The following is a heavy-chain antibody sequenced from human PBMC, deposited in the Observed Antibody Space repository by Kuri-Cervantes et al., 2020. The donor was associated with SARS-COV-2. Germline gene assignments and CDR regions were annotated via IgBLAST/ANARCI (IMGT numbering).Heavy chain of an antibody. CDR3: ARTPPSYCSGGSCYGWFDP. CDR1: GGTFSSYA. V-gene: IGHV1-69*13. Sequence: SVKVSCKASGGTFSSYAISWVRQAPGQGLGWMGGIIPIFGTANYAQKFQGRVTITADESTSTAYMELSSLRSEDTAVYYCARTPPSYCSGGSCYGWFDPWGQGTLVTVSS. CDR2: IIPIFGTA. D-gene: IGHD2-15*01. J-gene: IGHJ5*02.